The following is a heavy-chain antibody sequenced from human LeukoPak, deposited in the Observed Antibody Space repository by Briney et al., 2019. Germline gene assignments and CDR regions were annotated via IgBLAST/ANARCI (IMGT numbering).Heavy chain of an antibody. CDR2: MYTSGST. Sequence: SETLSLTCTVSGGSISSGSYYWSWIRQPAGQGLEYIGRMYTSGSTSYNPSLKSRVTISVDTSKNQFSLKLSSVTAAGTAVYYCAREWYYDSSGYYLLFDYWGQGTLVTVSS. D-gene: IGHD3-22*01. V-gene: IGHV4-61*02. CDR1: GGSISSGSYY. CDR3: AREWYYDSSGYYLLFDY. J-gene: IGHJ4*02.